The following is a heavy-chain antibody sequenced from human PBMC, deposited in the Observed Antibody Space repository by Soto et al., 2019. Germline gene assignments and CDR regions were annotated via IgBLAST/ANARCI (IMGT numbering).Heavy chain of an antibody. CDR2: VHPSRGTA. D-gene: IGHD1-7*01. Sequence: QAQLLQSGAEMKKPGASVKVSCKASGYTFINYFIHWVRQAPGQGLEWIGIVHPSRGTADYAQKFQGRVTLNTDMSTRTVYMYLRSLRSEDTAVYYCARPLIGNTVDLWGQGTTVIVSS. V-gene: IGHV1-46*01. CDR3: ARPLIGNTVDL. J-gene: IGHJ3*01. CDR1: GYTFINYF.